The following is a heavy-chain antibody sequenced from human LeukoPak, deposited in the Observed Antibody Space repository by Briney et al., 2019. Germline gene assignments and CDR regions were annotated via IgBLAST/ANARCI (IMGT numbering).Heavy chain of an antibody. V-gene: IGHV4-34*01. CDR2: INQSGST. CDR3: ARGRGCSGGSCYSSFDY. D-gene: IGHD2-15*01. J-gene: IGHJ4*02. Sequence: SETLSLTCAVYGGSFSGYYWSWIRQPPGKGLEWIGEINQSGSTNYNPSLKSRVTISVDTSKNQFSLKLSSVTAADTAVYYCARGRGCSGGSCYSSFDYWGQGTLVTVSS. CDR1: GGSFSGYY.